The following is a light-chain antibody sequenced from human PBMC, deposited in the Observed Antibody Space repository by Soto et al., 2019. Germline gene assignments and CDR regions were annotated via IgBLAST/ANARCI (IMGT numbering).Light chain of an antibody. CDR2: AAS. Sequence: TQSPGTLSVSPGERATLSCRASQDIRSDLGWYQQKPGKAPKLLIYAASTLQSGVPSRFSGSGSGTDFTLTISSLQPEDFATYYCLQDYNYPWTFGQGTKVEIK. CDR1: QDIRSD. CDR3: LQDYNYPWT. V-gene: IGKV1-6*01. J-gene: IGKJ1*01.